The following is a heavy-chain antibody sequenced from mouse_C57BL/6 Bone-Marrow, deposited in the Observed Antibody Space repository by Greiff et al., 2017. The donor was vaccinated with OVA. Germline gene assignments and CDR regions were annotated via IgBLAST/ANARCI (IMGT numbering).Heavy chain of an antibody. Sequence: VQLKESGAELVRPGASVKLSCTASGFNIKDYYMHWVKQRPEQGLEWIGRIDPEDGDTEYARKFQGKATLTADTSSNTAYLQLSSLTSDDTAVYYCTTPHCDGRLYAMDYWGQGTSVTVSS. CDR2: IDPEDGDT. V-gene: IGHV14-1*01. CDR1: GFNIKDYY. CDR3: TTPHCDGRLYAMDY. D-gene: IGHD1-1*01. J-gene: IGHJ4*01.